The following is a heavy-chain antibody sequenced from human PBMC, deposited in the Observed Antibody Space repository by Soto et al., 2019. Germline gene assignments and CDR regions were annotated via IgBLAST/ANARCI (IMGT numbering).Heavy chain of an antibody. CDR1: GGSISSSSYY. V-gene: IGHV4-39*01. D-gene: IGHD3-16*02. CDR3: ARHGIMITFGGVIEPNWFDP. J-gene: IGHJ5*02. CDR2: IYYSGST. Sequence: KPSETLSLTCTVSGGSISSSSYYWGWIRQPPGKGLEWIGSIYYSGSTYYNPSLKSRVTISVDTSKNQFSLKLSSVTAADTAVYYCARHGIMITFGGVIEPNWFDPWGQGTLVTVSS.